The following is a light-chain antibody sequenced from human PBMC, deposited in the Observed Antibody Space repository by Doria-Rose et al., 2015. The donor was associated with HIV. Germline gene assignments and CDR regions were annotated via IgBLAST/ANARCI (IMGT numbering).Light chain of an antibody. CDR1: QSLLHTIGYNY. CDR2: LGS. J-gene: IGKJ2*01. V-gene: IGKV2-28*01. Sequence: TQSPLSLPVTPGQPASISCRSSQSLLHTIGYNYLDWYLQKPGQSPQLLIYLGSNRASGVPDRSSGSGSGTDFTLKISRVEAEDVGVYYCMQALQTPYTFGQGTKLEIK. CDR3: MQALQTPYT.